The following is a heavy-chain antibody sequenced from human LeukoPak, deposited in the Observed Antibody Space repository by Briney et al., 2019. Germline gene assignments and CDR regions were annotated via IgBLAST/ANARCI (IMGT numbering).Heavy chain of an antibody. CDR1: GFTFSSYS. CDR2: ISSSSSYI. Sequence: GGSLRLSCAASGFTFSSYSMNWVRQAPGKGLEWVSSISSSSSYIYYADSVKGRFTISRDNAKNSLYLQMNSLRAEDTAVYYRARGIAAAGTWFDPWGQGTLVTVSS. V-gene: IGHV3-21*01. CDR3: ARGIAAAGTWFDP. D-gene: IGHD6-13*01. J-gene: IGHJ5*02.